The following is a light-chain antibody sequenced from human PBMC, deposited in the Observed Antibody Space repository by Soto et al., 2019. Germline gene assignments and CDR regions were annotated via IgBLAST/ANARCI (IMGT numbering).Light chain of an antibody. CDR2: DAS. V-gene: IGKV1-33*01. Sequence: DIQMTQSPSSLSASVGDRVTITCQASQDISNYLNWYQQKPGKAPKLLIYDASNLETGVPSRFSGSVSGTDFTFTISSLQPEDIATYYCQQYDNWGTTFGGGTKVEIK. CDR3: QQYDNWGTT. J-gene: IGKJ4*01. CDR1: QDISNY.